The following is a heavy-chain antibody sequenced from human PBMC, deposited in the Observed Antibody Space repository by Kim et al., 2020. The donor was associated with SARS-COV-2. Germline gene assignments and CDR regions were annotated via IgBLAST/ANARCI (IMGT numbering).Heavy chain of an antibody. D-gene: IGHD6-13*01. CDR3: TKESGAGTIDY. V-gene: IGHV3-23*03. Sequence: GGSLRLSCAASGFTFSGYAMSWVRRAPGKGLEWVSAVYSDSSRTYYIDSVKGRFTISRDNSKNTVYLQMHSLRAEDTAVYYCTKESGAGTIDYWGQGTLVTVSS. J-gene: IGHJ4*02. CDR1: GFTFSGYA. CDR2: VYSDSSRT.